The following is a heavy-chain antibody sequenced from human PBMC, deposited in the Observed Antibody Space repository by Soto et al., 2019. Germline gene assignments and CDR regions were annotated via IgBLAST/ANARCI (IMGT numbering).Heavy chain of an antibody. V-gene: IGHV4-59*01. CDR2: IYYSGST. J-gene: IGHJ4*02. D-gene: IGHD2-15*01. Sequence: PSETLSLTCTVSGGSISSYYWSWIRQPPGKGLEWIGYIYYSGSTNYNPSLKSRVTISVDTSKNQFSLKLSSVTAADTAVYYCARVSLDRYCSGGSCYPTFDYWGQGTLVTVSS. CDR3: ARVSLDRYCSGGSCYPTFDY. CDR1: GGSISSYY.